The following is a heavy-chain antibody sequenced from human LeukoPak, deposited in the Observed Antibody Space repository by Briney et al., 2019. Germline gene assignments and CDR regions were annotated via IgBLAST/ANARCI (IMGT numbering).Heavy chain of an antibody. Sequence: GASVKVSCKASGYTFTSYYMHWVRQAPGQGLEWMGIINPSGGSTSYAQKFQGRVTMTTDTSTSTAYMELRSLRSDDTAVYYCARDKSLRGYFDYWGQGTLVTVSS. CDR1: GYTFTSYY. CDR3: ARDKSLRGYFDY. J-gene: IGHJ4*02. CDR2: INPSGGST. V-gene: IGHV1-46*01.